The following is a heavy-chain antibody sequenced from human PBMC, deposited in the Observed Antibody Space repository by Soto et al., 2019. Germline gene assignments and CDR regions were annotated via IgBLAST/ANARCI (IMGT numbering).Heavy chain of an antibody. D-gene: IGHD3-3*01. V-gene: IGHV4-30-4*01. J-gene: IGHJ5*02. CDR1: GGSISSGDYY. CDR2: IYYSGST. Sequence: PSETLSLTCTVSGGSISSGDYYWSWIRQPPGKGLEWIGYIYYSGSTYYNPSLKSRVTISVDTSKNQFSLKLSSVTAADTAVYYCARGVPYYDFWSGYSNLPPLNWFDPWGQGTLVTVSS. CDR3: ARGVPYYDFWSGYSNLPPLNWFDP.